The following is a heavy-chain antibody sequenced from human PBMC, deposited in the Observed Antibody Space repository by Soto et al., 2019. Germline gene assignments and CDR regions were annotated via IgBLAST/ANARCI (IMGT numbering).Heavy chain of an antibody. CDR3: TKDGDAYDFAFDK. V-gene: IGHV3-23*01. CDR2: ITKTGRST. CDR1: GFSFSNYG. Sequence: LRLSCATSGFSFSNYGMNWVRQSPGKGLEWVSGITKTGRSTFIADSVRGRFTISRDNLKNIMYLQMNSLRVDDTALYYCTKDGDAYDFAFDKWGQGTMVTVSS. J-gene: IGHJ3*02. D-gene: IGHD3-3*01.